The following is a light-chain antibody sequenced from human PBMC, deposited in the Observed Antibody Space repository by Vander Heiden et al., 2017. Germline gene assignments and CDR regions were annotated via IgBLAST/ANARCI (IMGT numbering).Light chain of an antibody. Sequence: DIQLTQSPSSLSASVGDRVTITCRASQSISSYLNWYQQKPGKAPKLLIYAASSLQSGVPSRFSDSGSGTDFTLTISRLQPEDFATYYCQQSDSTQFTFGQGTKVEIK. CDR1: QSISSY. J-gene: IGKJ2*01. CDR3: QQSDSTQFT. V-gene: IGKV1-39*01. CDR2: AAS.